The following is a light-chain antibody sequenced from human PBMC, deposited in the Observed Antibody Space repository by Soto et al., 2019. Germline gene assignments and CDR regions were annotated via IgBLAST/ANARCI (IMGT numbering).Light chain of an antibody. Sequence: EIVLTQSPGTLSLSPGERATLSCRASQTVSSSHLAWHQQKPGQAPNLLIYGASSRATGIPDRFSGSGSGTDFTLTISRLEPEDFAVYYCQHYGSSPRTFGGGTKVEIK. CDR3: QHYGSSPRT. J-gene: IGKJ4*01. V-gene: IGKV3-20*01. CDR2: GAS. CDR1: QTVSSSH.